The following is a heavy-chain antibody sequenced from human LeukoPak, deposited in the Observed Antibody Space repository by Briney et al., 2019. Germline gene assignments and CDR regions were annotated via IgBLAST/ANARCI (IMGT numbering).Heavy chain of an antibody. J-gene: IGHJ4*02. Sequence: PGGSLRLSCTASEFTFGDYAMSWVRQAPGKGLEWVSFIRRKADGGTAEYAASVQGRFSISRDDSKSIAYLQMDSLKTEDTAVYYCFMGLLWGQGTLVTVSS. CDR1: EFTFGDYA. CDR2: IRRKADGGTA. CDR3: FMGLL. V-gene: IGHV3-49*04.